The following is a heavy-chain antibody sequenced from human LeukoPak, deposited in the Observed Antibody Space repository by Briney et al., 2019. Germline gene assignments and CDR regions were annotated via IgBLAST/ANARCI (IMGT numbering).Heavy chain of an antibody. CDR2: INPKSGAA. D-gene: IGHD6-13*01. Sequence: ASVKVSCKASGGTFSSYAISWVRQAPGQGLEWMGWINPKSGAADYAQQFRGRVTMARDTSINTDYMEMKRVTSDDTAVYYCARGAEAETSPLDFWGQGTLVIVS. CDR3: ARGAEAETSPLDF. CDR1: GGTFSSYA. V-gene: IGHV1-2*02. J-gene: IGHJ4*02.